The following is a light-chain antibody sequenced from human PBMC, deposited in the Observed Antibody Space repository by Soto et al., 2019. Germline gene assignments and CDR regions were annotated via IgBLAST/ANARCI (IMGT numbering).Light chain of an antibody. V-gene: IGLV2-14*01. CDR3: SSYTSSSTLLV. CDR2: DVS. Sequence: QSALTQPASVSGSPGQSITISCTGTSSDVGGYNYVFWYQQHPGKAPKLMIYDVSNRPSGVSKRFSGSKSGNTASLTISGLQAEYEADYYCSSYTSSSTLLVFGGGTQLTVL. CDR1: SSDVGGYNY. J-gene: IGLJ2*01.